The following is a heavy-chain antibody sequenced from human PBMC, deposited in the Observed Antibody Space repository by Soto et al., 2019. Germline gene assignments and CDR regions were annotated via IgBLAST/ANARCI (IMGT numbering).Heavy chain of an antibody. Sequence: GASVKVSCKASGYTFTGYYMHWVRQAPGQGLEWMGWINPNSGGTNYAQKFQGRVTMTRDTSISTAYMELSRLRSDDTAVYYCARGLPGSSFRYSRSNNWFDPWGQGTLVTVSS. D-gene: IGHD3-16*02. V-gene: IGHV1-2*02. CDR2: INPNSGGT. CDR1: GYTFTGYY. CDR3: ARGLPGSSFRYSRSNNWFDP. J-gene: IGHJ5*02.